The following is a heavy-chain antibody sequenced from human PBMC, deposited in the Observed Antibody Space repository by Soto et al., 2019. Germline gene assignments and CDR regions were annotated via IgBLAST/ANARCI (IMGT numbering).Heavy chain of an antibody. CDR1: GGSFSGYY. CDR2: INHSGST. J-gene: IGHJ4*02. V-gene: IGHV4-34*01. Sequence: SETLSLTCAVYGGSFSGYYWSWIRQPPGKGLEWIGEINHSGSTNYNPSLKSRVTISVDTSKNQFSLKLSSVTAADTAVYYCARGRVGSYPKRQAHSFDYWGQGTLVTVSS. D-gene: IGHD1-26*01. CDR3: ARGRVGSYPKRQAHSFDY.